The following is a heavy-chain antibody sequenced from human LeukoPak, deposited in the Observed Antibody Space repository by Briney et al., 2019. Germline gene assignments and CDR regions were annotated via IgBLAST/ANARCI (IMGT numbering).Heavy chain of an antibody. CDR2: INNDGSST. CDR3: TRGRYYFEF. V-gene: IGHV3-74*01. J-gene: IGHJ4*02. Sequence: GSLRLSCAASGFTFSTYWMHWVRQAPGKGLVWASRINNDGSSTSYADSAQGRFTISRDNAKNTLYLQMNNLRAEDTAVYYCTRGRYYFEFWGQGTLVTVSS. CDR1: GFTFSTYW.